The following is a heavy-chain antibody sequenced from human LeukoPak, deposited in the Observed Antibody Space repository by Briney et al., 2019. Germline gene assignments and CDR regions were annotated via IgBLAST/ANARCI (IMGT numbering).Heavy chain of an antibody. V-gene: IGHV1-18*01. J-gene: IGHJ1*01. CDR2: ISAYNGNT. CDR1: GYTFTSYG. Sequence: ASVKVSCKASGYTFTSYGISWVRQAPGQGLEWMGWISAYNGNTNYAQKLQGRVTMTTDTSTGTAYMELRSLRSDDTAVYYCARDPTGYSYGLSYFQHWGQGTLVTVSS. D-gene: IGHD5-18*01. CDR3: ARDPTGYSYGLSYFQH.